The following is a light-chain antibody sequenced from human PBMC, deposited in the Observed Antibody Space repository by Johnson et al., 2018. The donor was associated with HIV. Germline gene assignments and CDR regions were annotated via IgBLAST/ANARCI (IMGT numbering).Light chain of an antibody. J-gene: IGLJ1*01. V-gene: IGLV1-51*02. CDR2: ENN. Sequence: QSVLTQPPSVSAAPGQKVTISCSGSSSNIGKNYVSLYQQLPGTAPKVLIYENNKRPSGIPDRFSGSKSGASATLGITGLQTGDEADYYCGTWDSSLSAGFYVLGTGTKVTVL. CDR3: GTWDSSLSAGFYV. CDR1: SSNIGKNY.